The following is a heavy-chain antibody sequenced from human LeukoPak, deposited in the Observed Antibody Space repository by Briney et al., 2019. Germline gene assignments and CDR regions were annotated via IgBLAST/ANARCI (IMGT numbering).Heavy chain of an antibody. J-gene: IGHJ4*02. V-gene: IGHV3-74*01. CDR2: ISIDGNST. D-gene: IGHD1-26*01. Sequence: AGSLRLSCAASGFTFSTYWMHWVRQPPAKGLVWVSRISIDGNSTTYADSVTGPFTISRDNAKNTLYLQMNSLRVEDTAVYYCAREIGGASAYWGQGTLVTVSS. CDR1: GFTFSTYW. CDR3: AREIGGASAY.